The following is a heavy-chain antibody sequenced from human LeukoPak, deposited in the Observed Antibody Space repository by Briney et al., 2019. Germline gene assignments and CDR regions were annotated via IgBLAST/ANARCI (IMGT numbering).Heavy chain of an antibody. Sequence: GGSLRLSCAASGFTFINYAMTWVRQAPGKGLEWVSGISGSGGSTYYADSVKGRFTISRDNSKNTLYLQMKSLRAEDTAVYYCAKTYQLISYFYYWGQGTLVTVSS. J-gene: IGHJ4*02. CDR3: AKTYQLISYFYY. CDR2: ISGSGGST. CDR1: GFTFINYA. D-gene: IGHD5-24*01. V-gene: IGHV3-23*01.